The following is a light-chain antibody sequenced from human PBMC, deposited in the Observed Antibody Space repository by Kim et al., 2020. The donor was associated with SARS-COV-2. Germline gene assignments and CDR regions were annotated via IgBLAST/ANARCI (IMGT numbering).Light chain of an antibody. CDR2: DAS. V-gene: IGKV1-33*01. Sequence: ASVGDRVIITCRASHDIYTFLNWYQVKPGKGPKLLISDASSLQRGVPSRFSASASGSDFTLVISNLQSEDIGTYYCQQYDKTHLTFGGGTKLEI. CDR1: HDIYTF. J-gene: IGKJ4*01. CDR3: QQYDKTHLT.